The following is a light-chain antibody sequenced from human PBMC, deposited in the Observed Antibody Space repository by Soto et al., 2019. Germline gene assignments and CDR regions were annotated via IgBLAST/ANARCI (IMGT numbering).Light chain of an antibody. V-gene: IGKV3-20*01. CDR3: QQYGSSPST. CDR2: GAS. CDR1: QSVSSNY. J-gene: IGKJ2*01. Sequence: EIVLTQSPGTLSLSPGESATLSCRASQSVSSNYLAWYQQKPGQAPRLLIYGASSRASDIPDRVSGSGSGTDFTLTISRLEPEDFAVFYCQQYGSSPSTFGQGTKLEIK.